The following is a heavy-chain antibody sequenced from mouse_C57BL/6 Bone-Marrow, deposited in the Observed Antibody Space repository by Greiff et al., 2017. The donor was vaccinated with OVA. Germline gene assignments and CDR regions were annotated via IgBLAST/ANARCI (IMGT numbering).Heavy chain of an antibody. CDR1: GYTFTSYW. CDR3: ARKGYYDYDYFDY. D-gene: IGHD2-4*01. CDR2: SDPSDSYT. J-gene: IGHJ2*01. V-gene: IGHV1-69*01. Sequence: VQLQQSGAELVMPGASVKLSCKASGYTFTSYWMHWVKQRPGQGLEWIGESDPSDSYTNYNQKFKGKSTLTVDKSSSTAYMQLSSLTSEDSAVYYCARKGYYDYDYFDYWGQGTTLTVSS.